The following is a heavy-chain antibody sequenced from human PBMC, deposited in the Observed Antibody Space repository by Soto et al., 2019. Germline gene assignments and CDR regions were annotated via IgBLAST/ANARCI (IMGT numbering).Heavy chain of an antibody. J-gene: IGHJ4*02. CDR1: GFTFTNYA. Sequence: GGSLRLSCAASGFTFTNYAVSWVRQAPGKGLEWASAISGSGGRTYYADSVKGRFTISRDNSKKTVYLQMNRLRAEDTAVYYCARENDYGSGRKVLDYWGQGTLVTVSS. CDR3: ARENDYGSGRKVLDY. CDR2: ISGSGGRT. D-gene: IGHD6-19*01. V-gene: IGHV3-23*01.